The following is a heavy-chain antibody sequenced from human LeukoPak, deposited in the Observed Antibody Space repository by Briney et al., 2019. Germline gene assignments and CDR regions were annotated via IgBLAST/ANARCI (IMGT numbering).Heavy chain of an antibody. CDR1: GFTFSSYC. CDR2: ISDSSSTSTI. D-gene: IGHD3-22*01. V-gene: IGHV3-48*01. CDR3: ARRYHFDSSGLHWRSPFDI. J-gene: IGHJ3*02. Sequence: GGSLRLSCAASGFTFSSYCMNWVRQAPGKGLEWVSYISDSSSTSTISYAASVKGRFTISGDNAKNSLYLQMTSLRAEDAAVYYCARRYHFDSSGLHWRSPFDIWGQGTMVAVSS.